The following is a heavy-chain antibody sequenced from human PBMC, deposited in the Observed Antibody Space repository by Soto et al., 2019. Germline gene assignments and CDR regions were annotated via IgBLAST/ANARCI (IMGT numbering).Heavy chain of an antibody. CDR1: GFTFSSSE. Sequence: EVQLVESGGGLVQPGGSLRLSCVASGFTFSSSEMNWVRLAPGKGLEWVSYISSSGSTVYHADSVEGRLTISRDNAKNSLFVQMNSLRAEDTALYYCAREGSYDTMDYWGLGTLVTVSS. CDR2: ISSSGSTV. CDR3: AREGSYDTMDY. V-gene: IGHV3-48*03. J-gene: IGHJ4*02. D-gene: IGHD3-22*01.